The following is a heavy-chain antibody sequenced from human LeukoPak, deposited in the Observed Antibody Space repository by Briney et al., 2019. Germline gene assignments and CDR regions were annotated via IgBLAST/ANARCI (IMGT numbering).Heavy chain of an antibody. Sequence: PEGSLRLSCAASGFTFSSYSMNWVRQAPGKGLEWVSSISSSSSYIYYADSVKGRFTISRDNAKNSLYLQMNSLRAEDTAVYYCARVPLSSGKYYFDYWGQGTLVTVSS. CDR3: ARVPLSSGKYYFDY. CDR1: GFTFSSYS. J-gene: IGHJ4*02. V-gene: IGHV3-21*01. CDR2: ISSSSSYI. D-gene: IGHD6-19*01.